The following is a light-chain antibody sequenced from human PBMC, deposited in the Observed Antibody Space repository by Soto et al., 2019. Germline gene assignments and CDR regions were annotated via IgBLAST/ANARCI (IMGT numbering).Light chain of an antibody. J-gene: IGLJ1*01. CDR3: NSQRSSGTRV. V-gene: IGLV2-14*01. CDR1: SSDVGGYKY. Sequence: QSALTQPASVSGSHGQSITISCTGTSSDVGGYKYVSWYQHHPGKAPKLMIYEVSNRPSGVSNRFSGSKSGYTASLTISGLQAEDEADYYCNSQRSSGTRVFGTGTKLTVL. CDR2: EVS.